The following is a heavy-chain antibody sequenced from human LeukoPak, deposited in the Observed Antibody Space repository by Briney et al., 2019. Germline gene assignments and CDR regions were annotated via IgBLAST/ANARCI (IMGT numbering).Heavy chain of an antibody. J-gene: IGHJ4*02. V-gene: IGHV3-73*01. CDR2: IRSKANSYAT. CDR1: GFTFSSYG. Sequence: GGSLRLSCAASGFTFSSYGMHWVRQASGKGLEWVGRIRSKANSYATAYAASVKGRFTISRDNSKNTLYLQMNSLRAEDTAVYYCAKDGQWLAYFDYWGQGTLVTVSS. D-gene: IGHD6-19*01. CDR3: AKDGQWLAYFDY.